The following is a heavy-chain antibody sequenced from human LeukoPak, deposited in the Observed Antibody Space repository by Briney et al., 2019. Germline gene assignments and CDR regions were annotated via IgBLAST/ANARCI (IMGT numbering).Heavy chain of an antibody. CDR3: AKDLRTVAGPDY. CDR2: ISWNSGST. CDR1: GFIFNNYA. J-gene: IGHJ4*02. V-gene: IGHV3-23*01. D-gene: IGHD6-19*01. Sequence: GGSLRLSCAGSGFIFNNYAMHWVRQPPGKGLEWVSGISWNSGSTYYADSVKGRFTISRDNSKNTLYLQMNSLRAEDTAVYYCAKDLRTVAGPDYWGQGTLVTVSS.